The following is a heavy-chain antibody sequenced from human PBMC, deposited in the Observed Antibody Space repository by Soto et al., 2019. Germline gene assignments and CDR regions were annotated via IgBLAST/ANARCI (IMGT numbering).Heavy chain of an antibody. V-gene: IGHV1-2*02. Sequence: QVQLVQSGAEVKKPGASVKVSCKTSGFTFTAYYMHWVRQAPGQGLEWIGWISPNTGGTNYAQKFQGRVTMTRDTSINTGYLDLNRLRPDDTAVYFCAIDSGTSYPGYWGQGTLVTVSS. D-gene: IGHD6-6*01. J-gene: IGHJ4*02. CDR2: ISPNTGGT. CDR1: GFTFTAYY. CDR3: AIDSGTSYPGY.